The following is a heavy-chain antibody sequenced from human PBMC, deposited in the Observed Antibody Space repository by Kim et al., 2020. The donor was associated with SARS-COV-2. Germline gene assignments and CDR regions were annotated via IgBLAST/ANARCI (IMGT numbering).Heavy chain of an antibody. CDR2: ISGSGGTI. CDR1: GFTFSSHA. CDR3: ARDRNYFYGMDV. V-gene: IGHV3-23*01. J-gene: IGHJ6*02. Sequence: GGSLRLSCAASGFTFSSHAMSWVRQAPGKGLAWVSAISGSGGTIYYADSVKGRFTISRDNSNNTLYLQMTSRRAEDTAVYFCARDRNYFYGMDVCGQGTTLTVSS.